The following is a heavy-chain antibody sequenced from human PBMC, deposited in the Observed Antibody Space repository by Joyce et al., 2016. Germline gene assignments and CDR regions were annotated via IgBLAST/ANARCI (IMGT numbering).Heavy chain of an antibody. CDR1: GDSVTRLF. D-gene: IGHD3-16*01. CDR3: ARDGGYYFDY. Sequence: QVHLQESGPGLVKPSETLSLTCTVSGDSVTRLFWNWIRQPPGKGLEWVAHISSTGSTKYNPSLKSRATISLDAPRNQFSLKLTSVTAADTAIYYCARDGGYYFDYWGQGTLVAVSS. CDR2: ISSTGST. J-gene: IGHJ4*02. V-gene: IGHV4-59*02.